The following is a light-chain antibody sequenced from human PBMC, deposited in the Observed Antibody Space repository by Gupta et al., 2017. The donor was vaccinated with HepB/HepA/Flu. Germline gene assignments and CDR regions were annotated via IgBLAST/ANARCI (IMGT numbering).Light chain of an antibody. CDR2: DAP. V-gene: IGKV3-11*01. J-gene: IGKJ1*01. CDR1: QSVSTS. Sequence: EIVLTQSPATLSLSPGERATLSCRASQSVSTSLSWYQQKPGQDPRPLIFDAPSRATGISARFSGSGSGKEFIIPNSSLEPEDYAVDYCQQRSRWPLTFGQGTKVEIK. CDR3: QQRSRWPLT.